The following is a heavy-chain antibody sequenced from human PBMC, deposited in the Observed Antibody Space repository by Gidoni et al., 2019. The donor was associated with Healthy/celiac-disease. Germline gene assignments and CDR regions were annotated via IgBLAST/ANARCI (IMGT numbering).Heavy chain of an antibody. D-gene: IGHD3-3*01. CDR3: ARNTIFGVVKDYYYGMDV. Sequence: QVQLVQSGAEVTKPGSSVKVSCKASGGPFSSYAISWVRQAPGQGLEWMGGIIPIFGTANYAQKFQGRVTITADESTSTAYMELSSLRSEDTAVYYCARNTIFGVVKDYYYGMDVWGQGTTVTVSS. J-gene: IGHJ6*02. CDR1: GGPFSSYA. CDR2: IIPIFGTA. V-gene: IGHV1-69*01.